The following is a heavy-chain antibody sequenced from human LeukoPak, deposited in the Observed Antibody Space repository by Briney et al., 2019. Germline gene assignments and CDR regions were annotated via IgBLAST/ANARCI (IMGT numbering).Heavy chain of an antibody. J-gene: IGHJ6*03. CDR3: AKNGDRGAYCSGGTCYPYYYYYMDV. V-gene: IGHV3-21*04. Sequence: GGSLRLSCAASEFTFSSYFMNWVRQTPGKGLEWVSSISSGSTYIYYADSVKGRFTISRDNAKTSLYLQMNSLRAEDTAIYYCAKNGDRGAYCSGGTCYPYYYYYMDVWGKGSTVTISS. CDR2: ISSGSTYI. CDR1: EFTFSSYF. D-gene: IGHD2-15*01.